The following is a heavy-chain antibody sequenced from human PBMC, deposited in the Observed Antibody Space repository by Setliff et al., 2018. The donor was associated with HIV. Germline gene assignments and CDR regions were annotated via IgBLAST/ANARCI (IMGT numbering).Heavy chain of an antibody. CDR2: IIVGYGTT. Sequence: ASVKVSCKASGNIFTPYAIHXXRXVPXESVEWMRVIIVGYGTTQYSQTFQGRATFSGDXXANTAYMELRSLRSEDTAVYYCAPSTXXXYNTWGLGTXVTVXS. CDR1: GNIFTPYA. CDR3: APSTXXXYNT. V-gene: IGHV1-3*01. D-gene: IGHD1-1*01. J-gene: IGHJ5*01.